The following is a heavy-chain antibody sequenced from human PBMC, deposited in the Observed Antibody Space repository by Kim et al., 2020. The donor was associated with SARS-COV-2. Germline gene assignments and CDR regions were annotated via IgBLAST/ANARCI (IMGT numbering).Heavy chain of an antibody. CDR2: INHSGST. D-gene: IGHD1-7*01. CDR1: GGSFSGYY. V-gene: IGHV4-34*01. CDR3: ARGPTGTTPKGPNLDY. J-gene: IGHJ4*02. Sequence: SETLSLTCAVYGGSFSGYYWSWIRQPPGKGLEWIGEINHSGSTNYNPSLKSRVTISVDTSKNQFSLKLSSVTAADTAVYYCARGPTGTTPKGPNLDYWGQGTLVTVSS.